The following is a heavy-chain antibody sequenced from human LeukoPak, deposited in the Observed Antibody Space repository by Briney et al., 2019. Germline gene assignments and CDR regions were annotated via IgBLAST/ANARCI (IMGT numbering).Heavy chain of an antibody. Sequence: NPSETLSLTCAVYGGSFSGYYWSWIRQPPGKGLEWIGEINHSGSTNYNPSLKSRVTISVDTSKNQFSLKLSSVTAADTAVYYCASLAVAGTVDYWGQGTLVTVSS. D-gene: IGHD6-19*01. CDR1: GGSFSGYY. CDR3: ASLAVAGTVDY. J-gene: IGHJ4*02. CDR2: INHSGST. V-gene: IGHV4-34*01.